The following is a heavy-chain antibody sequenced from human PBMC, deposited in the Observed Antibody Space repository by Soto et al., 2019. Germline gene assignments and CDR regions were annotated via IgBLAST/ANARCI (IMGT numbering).Heavy chain of an antibody. CDR3: AKDRPPTIFGVVITYFDY. Sequence: GGSLRLSCAASGFTFSSYAMSWVRQAPGKGLEWVSAISGSGGSTYYADSVKGRFTISRDNSKNTLYLQMNSLRAKDTAVYYCAKDRPPTIFGVVITYFDYSGQGTLVTVSS. J-gene: IGHJ4*02. CDR1: GFTFSSYA. V-gene: IGHV3-23*01. CDR2: ISGSGGST. D-gene: IGHD3-3*01.